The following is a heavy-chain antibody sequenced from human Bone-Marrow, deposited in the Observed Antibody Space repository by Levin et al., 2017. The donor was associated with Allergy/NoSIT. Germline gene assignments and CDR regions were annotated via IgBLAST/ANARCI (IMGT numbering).Heavy chain of an antibody. Sequence: PSETLSLTCLVSGGSNSNYYWSWIRQPAGKGLEWIGNIFTTGSTNYNPSLKNRVTMSMGPSKNQFSLNLTSVTAADTAVYYCARGGNWFDPWGQGTSVTVSS. V-gene: IGHV4-4*07. CDR3: ARGGNWFDP. D-gene: IGHD3-10*01. CDR1: GGSNSNYY. J-gene: IGHJ5*02. CDR2: IFTTGST.